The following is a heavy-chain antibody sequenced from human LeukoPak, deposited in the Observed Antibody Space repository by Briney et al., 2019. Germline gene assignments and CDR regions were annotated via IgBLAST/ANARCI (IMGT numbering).Heavy chain of an antibody. CDR1: GFTFSSYA. CDR3: AKGTHVEMATILS. J-gene: IGHJ4*02. CDR2: ISGSGGST. V-gene: IGHV3-23*01. D-gene: IGHD5-24*01. Sequence: GGSPRLSCAASGFTFSSYAVSWVRQAPGKGLEWVSAISGSGGSTYYADSVKGRFTISRDNSKNTLYLQMNSLRAEDTAVYYCAKGTHVEMATILSWGQGTLVTVSS.